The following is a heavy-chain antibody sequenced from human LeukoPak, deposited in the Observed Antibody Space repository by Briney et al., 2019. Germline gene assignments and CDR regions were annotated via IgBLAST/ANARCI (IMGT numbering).Heavy chain of an antibody. Sequence: SETLSLTCTVSGGSISSYYWSWIRQPPGKGLEWIGYIYYSGSTNYNPSLKSRVTISVDTSKNQFSLKLSSVTAADTAVYCCARGPGYCSGGSCLKYFQHWGQGTLVTVSS. J-gene: IGHJ1*01. CDR3: ARGPGYCSGGSCLKYFQH. D-gene: IGHD2-15*01. CDR2: IYYSGST. CDR1: GGSISSYY. V-gene: IGHV4-59*01.